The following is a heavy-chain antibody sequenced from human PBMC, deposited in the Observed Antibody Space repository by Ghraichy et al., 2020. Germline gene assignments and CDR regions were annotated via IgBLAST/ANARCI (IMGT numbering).Heavy chain of an antibody. D-gene: IGHD5-18*01. CDR2: IYAGGNT. J-gene: IGHJ3*02. CDR1: GLTVSSYS. Sequence: GGSLRLSCAVSGLTVSSYSMSWVRQAPGKGLEWVSVIYAGGNTYYAGSVEGRFTISRDNSKNTLYLQLNNLRAEDTAVYYCTRVAYSDPLSPALDMWGQGTVVAVSS. V-gene: IGHV3-66*01. CDR3: TRVAYSDPLSPALDM.